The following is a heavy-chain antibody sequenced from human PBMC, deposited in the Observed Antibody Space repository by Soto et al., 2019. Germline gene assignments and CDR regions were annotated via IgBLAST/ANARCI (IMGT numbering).Heavy chain of an antibody. Sequence: ASVKVSCKASGYTFTSYGISWVRQALGQGLEWMGWISAYNGNTNYAQKLQGRVTMTTDTSTSTAYMELRSLRSDDTAVYYCAASGGADYYYYYGMDVWGQGTTVTVSS. V-gene: IGHV1-18*04. D-gene: IGHD3-10*01. J-gene: IGHJ6*02. CDR3: AASGGADYYYYYGMDV. CDR2: ISAYNGNT. CDR1: GYTFTSYG.